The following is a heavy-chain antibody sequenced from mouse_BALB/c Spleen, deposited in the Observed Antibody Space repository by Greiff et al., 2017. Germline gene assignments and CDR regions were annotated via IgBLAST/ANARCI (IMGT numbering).Heavy chain of an antibody. J-gene: IGHJ2*01. V-gene: IGHV5-6*01. D-gene: IGHD4-1*01. CDR3: ARRWDGDFDY. Sequence: EVQLVESGGDLVKPGGSLKLSCAASGFTFSSYGMSWVRQTPDKRLEWVATISSGGSYTYYPDSVKGRFTISRDNAKNTLYLQMSSLKSEDTAMYYCARRWDGDFDYWGQGTTLTVSS. CDR2: ISSGGSYT. CDR1: GFTFSSYG.